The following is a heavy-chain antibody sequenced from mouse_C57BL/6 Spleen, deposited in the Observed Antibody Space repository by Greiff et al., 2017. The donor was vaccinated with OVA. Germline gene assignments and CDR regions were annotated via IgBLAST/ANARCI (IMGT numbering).Heavy chain of an antibody. J-gene: IGHJ2*01. Sequence: QVHVKQPGAELVKPGASVKLSCKASGYTFTSYWMQWVKQRPGQGLEWIGEIDPSDSYTNYNQKFKGKATLTVDTSSSTAYMQLSSLTSEDSAVYYCARSGDYDGGDYWGQGTTLTVSS. CDR1: GYTFTSYW. CDR2: IDPSDSYT. V-gene: IGHV1-50*01. D-gene: IGHD2-4*01. CDR3: ARSGDYDGGDY.